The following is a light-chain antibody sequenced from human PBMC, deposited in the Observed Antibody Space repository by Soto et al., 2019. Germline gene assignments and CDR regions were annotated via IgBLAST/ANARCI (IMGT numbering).Light chain of an antibody. J-gene: IGKJ5*01. CDR1: QSVSAY. CDR3: QQRRSWPPTIT. Sequence: EIVLTQSPATLSLSPGERATLSFMASQSVSAYLAWYQQRPGQAPRLLIYDASYRATDIPPRFSGSGSGTDFTLTISSLEPEDFAVYYCQQRRSWPPTITFGQGTRLEIK. CDR2: DAS. V-gene: IGKV3-11*01.